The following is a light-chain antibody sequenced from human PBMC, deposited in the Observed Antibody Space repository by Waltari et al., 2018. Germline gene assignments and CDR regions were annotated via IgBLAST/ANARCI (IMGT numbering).Light chain of an antibody. V-gene: IGKV3-11*01. CDR1: QSVTNY. CDR3: QQRRNWPLT. Sequence: DIVLTQSPAILSLSPGERASLSCRASQSVTNYLAWYQQKPGQAPRLLIYDTSNRATGIPAMFSGSGFATDFTLTISSLEPDDFAVYYCQQRRNWPLTFGGGTKVEIK. J-gene: IGKJ4*01. CDR2: DTS.